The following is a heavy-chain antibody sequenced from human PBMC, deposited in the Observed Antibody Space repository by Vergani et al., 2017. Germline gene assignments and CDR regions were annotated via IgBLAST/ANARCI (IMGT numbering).Heavy chain of an antibody. V-gene: IGHV3-48*03. CDR1: GFTFRSYD. CDR2: ISHSGATI. J-gene: IGHJ4*02. CDR3: ARGIEWSFDY. D-gene: IGHD3-3*01. Sequence: EVQLVESGGGLVQPGGSLRLSCAAYGFTFRSYDMNWVRQAPGKGLEWVSYISHSGATIYYADSVRGRFTVSRDNAKNSLYLQMNSLRAEDTAVYYCARGIEWSFDYWGQGTLVTVSS.